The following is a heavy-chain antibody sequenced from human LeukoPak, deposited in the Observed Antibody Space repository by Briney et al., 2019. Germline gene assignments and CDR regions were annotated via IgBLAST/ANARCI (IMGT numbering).Heavy chain of an antibody. D-gene: IGHD1-26*01. V-gene: IGHV4-38-2*02. Sequence: PSETLSLTCAVSGYSISSGYYWGWIRQPPGKGLEWIGSIYHSGSTYYNPSLKSRVTISVDTSKNQFSLKLSSVTAADTAVYYCARDSSGSYYVGGWFDPWGQGTLVTVSS. CDR2: IYHSGST. J-gene: IGHJ5*02. CDR1: GYSISSGYY. CDR3: ARDSSGSYYVGGWFDP.